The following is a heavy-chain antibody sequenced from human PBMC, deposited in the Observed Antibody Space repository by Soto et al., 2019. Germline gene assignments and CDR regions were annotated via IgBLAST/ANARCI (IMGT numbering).Heavy chain of an antibody. V-gene: IGHV1-2*04. Sequence: ASVKVSCKASGYTFTGYYMHWVRQAPGQGLEWMGWINPNSGGTNYAQKFQGWVTMTRDTSISTAYMEPSRLRSDDTAVYYCALGRSGSYNYYFDYWGQGTLVTVSS. D-gene: IGHD3-10*01. CDR2: INPNSGGT. CDR1: GYTFTGYY. J-gene: IGHJ4*02. CDR3: ALGRSGSYNYYFDY.